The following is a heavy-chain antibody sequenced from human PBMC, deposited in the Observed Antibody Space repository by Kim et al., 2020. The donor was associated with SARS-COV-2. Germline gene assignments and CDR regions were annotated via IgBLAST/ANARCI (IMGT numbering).Heavy chain of an antibody. CDR2: INPSGGST. D-gene: IGHD3-3*01. V-gene: IGHV1-46*01. CDR3: ARGMDVVTIFGVVITDDAFDI. CDR1: GYTFTSYY. Sequence: ASVKVSCKASGYTFTSYYMHWVRQAPGQGLEWMGIINPSGGSTSYAQKFQGRVTMTRDTSTSTVYMELSSLRSEDTAVYYCARGMDVVTIFGVVITDDAFDIWGQGTMVTVSS. J-gene: IGHJ3*02.